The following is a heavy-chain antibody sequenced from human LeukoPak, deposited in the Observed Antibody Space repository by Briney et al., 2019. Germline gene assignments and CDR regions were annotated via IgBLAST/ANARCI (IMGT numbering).Heavy chain of an antibody. CDR1: GGSISSYY. D-gene: IGHD3-10*01. V-gene: IGHV4-59*12. CDR2: IYYSGST. CDR3: ARSYGSGYLDY. Sequence: SETLSLTCTVSGGSISSYYWSWIRQPPGKGLEWIGYIYYSGSTNYNPSLKSRVTISVDTSKNQFSLKLSSVTAADTAVYYCARSYGSGYLDYWGQGTLVTVSS. J-gene: IGHJ4*02.